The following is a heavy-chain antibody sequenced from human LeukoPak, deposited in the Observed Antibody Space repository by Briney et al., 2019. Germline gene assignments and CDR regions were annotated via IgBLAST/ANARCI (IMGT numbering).Heavy chain of an antibody. CDR3: AGDAGDSGTGDTTATRPFQN. D-gene: IGHD2-8*02. J-gene: IGHJ1*01. V-gene: IGHV3-7*01. CDR1: GFSFSNYW. Sequence: GGSLRLSCAASGFSFSNYWMNWVRQAPGKGLEWVANIKEDGSEKYYVDSVKGRFTISRDNAKNSLYLQTNSLRAEDTAIYYCAGDAGDSGTGDTTATRPFQNWGQGTLVTVSS. CDR2: IKEDGSEK.